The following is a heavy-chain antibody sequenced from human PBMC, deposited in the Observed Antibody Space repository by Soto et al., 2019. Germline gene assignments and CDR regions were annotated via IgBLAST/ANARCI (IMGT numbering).Heavy chain of an antibody. CDR1: GFPFDDYG. CDR3: AKSPYYYGSGSYSSY. V-gene: IGHV3-23*01. CDR2: ISESGGST. Sequence: GGLRLSCAASGFPFDDYGMTWVRQAPGKGLEWVSTISESGGSTYYADSVKGRFTISRDNSKNTLYLQMNSLRAEDTAVYYCAKSPYYYGSGSYSSYWGQGTLVTVSS. D-gene: IGHD3-10*01. J-gene: IGHJ4*02.